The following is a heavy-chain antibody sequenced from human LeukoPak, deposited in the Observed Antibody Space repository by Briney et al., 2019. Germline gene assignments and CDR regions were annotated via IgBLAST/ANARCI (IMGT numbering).Heavy chain of an antibody. Sequence: NPSETLSLTCIVSGGSISSYYWSWIPQPPGKGLEWIGYIYYSGSTNYNPSLKSRVTISVDTSKNQFSLKLSSVTAADTAVYYCARGGSVTTRYWAYYFDYWGQGTLVTVSS. D-gene: IGHD4-4*01. CDR2: IYYSGST. J-gene: IGHJ4*02. V-gene: IGHV4-59*08. CDR3: ARGGSVTTRYWAYYFDY. CDR1: GGSISSYY.